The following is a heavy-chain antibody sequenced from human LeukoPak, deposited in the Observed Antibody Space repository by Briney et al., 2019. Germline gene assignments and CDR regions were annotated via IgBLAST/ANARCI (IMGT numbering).Heavy chain of an antibody. J-gene: IGHJ5*02. CDR3: ARRVSYGDYGFWFDP. Sequence: SSETLSLTCTVSGGSISSYYWSWIRQPPGKGLEWIGYIYYSGSTNYNPSLKSRVTISVDTSKNQFSLKLSSVTAEDTAVYYCARRVSYGDYGFWFDPWGQGTLVTVSS. D-gene: IGHD4-17*01. V-gene: IGHV4-59*08. CDR2: IYYSGST. CDR1: GGSISSYY.